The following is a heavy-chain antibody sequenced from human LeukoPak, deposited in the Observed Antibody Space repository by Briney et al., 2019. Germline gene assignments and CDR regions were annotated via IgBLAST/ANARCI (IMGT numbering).Heavy chain of an antibody. CDR2: IYYSGST. Sequence: PSETLSLTCTVSGGSISSYYWSWTRQPPGKGLEWIGYIYYSGSTNYNPSLKSRVTISVDTSKNQFSLKLSSVTAADTAVYYCARVNYYDSSGYYWYFDYWGQGTLVTVSS. V-gene: IGHV4-59*01. J-gene: IGHJ4*02. D-gene: IGHD3-22*01. CDR3: ARVNYYDSSGYYWYFDY. CDR1: GGSISSYY.